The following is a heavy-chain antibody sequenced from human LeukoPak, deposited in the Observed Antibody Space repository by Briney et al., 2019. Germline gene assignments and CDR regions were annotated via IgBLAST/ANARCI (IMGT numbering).Heavy chain of an antibody. CDR1: GFTFSSYS. D-gene: IGHD3-10*01. Sequence: PGGSLRLSCAASGFTFSSYSMNWVRQAPGKGLEWVSSISTSGHNTYYADSVTGRFTISRDNAKNSLYLQMNSLRAEDTAVYYCARDASGMVYWGQGTLVTVSS. CDR2: ISTSGHNT. J-gene: IGHJ4*02. CDR3: ARDASGMVY. V-gene: IGHV3-21*01.